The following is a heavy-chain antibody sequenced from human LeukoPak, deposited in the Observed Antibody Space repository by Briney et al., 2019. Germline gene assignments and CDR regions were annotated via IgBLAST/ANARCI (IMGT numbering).Heavy chain of an antibody. CDR3: ARAYTSPNGPY. CDR2: INPNSGGT. Sequence: ASVKVFCKASGYTFTSYGISWVRQAPGHGLEWMGWINPNSGGTNYAQKFQGRVTMTRDTSITTAYMELNRLRSDDTAVYYCARAYTSPNGPYWGQGILVTVSS. CDR1: GYTFTSYG. D-gene: IGHD3-16*01. J-gene: IGHJ4*02. V-gene: IGHV1-2*02.